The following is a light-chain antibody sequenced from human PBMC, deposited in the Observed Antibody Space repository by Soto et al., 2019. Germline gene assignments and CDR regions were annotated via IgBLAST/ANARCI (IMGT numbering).Light chain of an antibody. CDR3: GTWDSSLSAVV. CDR1: SXNIGNNY. J-gene: IGLJ2*01. Sequence: QSVLTQPRSVSAAPGQKVTISCSGSSXNIGNNYVSWYQQLPGTAPKLLIYDNNKRPSGIPDRFSGSKSGTSATLGITGLQTGDEADYYCGTWDSSLSAVVFGGGTQLIIL. V-gene: IGLV1-51*01. CDR2: DNN.